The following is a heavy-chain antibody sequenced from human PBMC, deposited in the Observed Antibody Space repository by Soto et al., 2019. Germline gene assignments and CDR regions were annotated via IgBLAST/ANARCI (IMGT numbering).Heavy chain of an antibody. Sequence: GGSLRLSCAASGFTFSSYTMSWVRQAPGKGLEWVSTISGSGSSTYSADSVKGRVTISRDNSKNTLSLQMNSLRAEDTAVYYSARVIVRTSYPDRSGYYFNYWGRGTLVTVSS. CDR2: ISGSGSST. CDR3: ARVIVRTSYPDRSGYYFNY. D-gene: IGHD3-22*01. CDR1: GFTFSSYT. V-gene: IGHV3-23*01. J-gene: IGHJ4*02.